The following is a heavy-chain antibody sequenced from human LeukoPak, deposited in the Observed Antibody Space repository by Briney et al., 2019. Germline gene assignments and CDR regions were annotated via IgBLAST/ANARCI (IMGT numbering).Heavy chain of an antibody. Sequence: GGSLRLSCAASGFTFSTYSMNWVRQAPGRGLEWDSSISSSSSYIYYADSVKGRFTISRDNAKKSVYLQMNSLRAEDTAVYYCARAYSERYGLGYYYMDVWGKGTTVTISS. CDR3: ARAYSERYGLGYYYMDV. CDR2: ISSSSSYI. CDR1: GFTFSTYS. V-gene: IGHV3-21*01. J-gene: IGHJ6*03. D-gene: IGHD1-26*01.